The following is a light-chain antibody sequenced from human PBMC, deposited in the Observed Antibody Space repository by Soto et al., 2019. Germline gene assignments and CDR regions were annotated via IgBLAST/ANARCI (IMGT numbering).Light chain of an antibody. CDR1: SSDVGNYNY. CDR3: SSYADTNNLL. CDR2: AVS. J-gene: IGLJ2*01. Sequence: QSALTQPASVSGSPGQSITISCTGTSSDVGNYNYVSWYQQHPGKAPQLMIYAVSERPSGVPDRFSGSKSGNTASLTVSGLQAEDEADYYCSSYADTNNLLFGGGTKLTVL. V-gene: IGLV2-8*01.